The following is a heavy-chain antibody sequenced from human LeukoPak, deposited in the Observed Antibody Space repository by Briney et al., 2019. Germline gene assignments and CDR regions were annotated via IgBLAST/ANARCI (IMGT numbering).Heavy chain of an antibody. J-gene: IGHJ4*02. CDR2: FYYSGST. V-gene: IGHV4-30-4*02. D-gene: IGHD5-24*01. Sequence: SDTLSLTCTVSGGSISSGDYYRRWLRQSPAKDLEWIGYFYYSGSTYYNPSLKSRVTISVDTSENQFSLGLTSVTAADTAVYYCARDLGDGYLANDYWGQGTLVTVSS. CDR3: ARDLGDGYLANDY. CDR1: GGSISSGDYY.